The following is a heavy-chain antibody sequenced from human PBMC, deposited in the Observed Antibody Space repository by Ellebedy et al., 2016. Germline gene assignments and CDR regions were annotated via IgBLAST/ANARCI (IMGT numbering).Heavy chain of an antibody. CDR3: ARDTVGFDY. D-gene: IGHD4-23*01. CDR2: IYYSGST. Sequence: SETLSLXXTVSGGSISSSSYYWGWIRQPPGKGLEWIGSIYYSGSTYYNPSLKSRVTMSVDTSKNQFSLKLSSVTAADTAVYYCARDTVGFDYWGQGTLVTVSS. J-gene: IGHJ4*02. V-gene: IGHV4-39*07. CDR1: GGSISSSSYY.